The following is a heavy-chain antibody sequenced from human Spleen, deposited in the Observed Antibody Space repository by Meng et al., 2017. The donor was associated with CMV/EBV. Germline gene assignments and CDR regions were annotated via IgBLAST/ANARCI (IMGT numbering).Heavy chain of an antibody. J-gene: IGHJ4*02. Sequence: GGSLRLSCAASGFTFSSYGMHWVRQAPGKGLEWVAFIRYDGSNKYYADSVKGRFTISRDDAKSSLYLQMNSLGAEDTAVYYCASEAPSSRYSGSYYDSDYWGQGTLVTVSS. CDR3: ASEAPSSRYSGSYYDSDY. D-gene: IGHD1-26*01. CDR1: GFTFSSYG. CDR2: IRYDGSNK. V-gene: IGHV3-30*02.